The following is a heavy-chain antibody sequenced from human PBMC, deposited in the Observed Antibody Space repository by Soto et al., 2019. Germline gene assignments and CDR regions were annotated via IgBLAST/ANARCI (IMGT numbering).Heavy chain of an antibody. Sequence: ASVKVSCKASGYTFTSYYIHWARQAPGQGLEWMGIINPSGGSTSYAQKFQGRVTMTRDTSTSTVYMELSSLRSEDTAVYYCARGPRSKGSGSFESNNWFDPWGQGTMVTV. CDR1: GYTFTSYY. V-gene: IGHV1-46*01. CDR3: ARGPRSKGSGSFESNNWFDP. CDR2: INPSGGST. J-gene: IGHJ5*02. D-gene: IGHD3-10*01.